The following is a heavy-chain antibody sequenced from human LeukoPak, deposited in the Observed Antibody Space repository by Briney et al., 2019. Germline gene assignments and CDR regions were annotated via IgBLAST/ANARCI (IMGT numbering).Heavy chain of an antibody. CDR1: GYTFTSYY. D-gene: IGHD1-1*01. J-gene: IGHJ5*02. CDR2: INPSGGST. V-gene: IGHV1-46*01. CDR3: ARDRSRYPFDP. Sequence: ASVKVSCKASGYTFTSYYMHWVRQAPGQGLEWMGIINPSGGSTSYAQKFQGRATMTRDTSTSTVYMELSSLRSEDTAVYYCARDRSRYPFDPWGQGTLVTVSS.